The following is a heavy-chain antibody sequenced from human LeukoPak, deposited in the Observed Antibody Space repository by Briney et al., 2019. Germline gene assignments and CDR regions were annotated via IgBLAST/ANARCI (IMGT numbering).Heavy chain of an antibody. D-gene: IGHD2-2*01. V-gene: IGHV3-30-3*01. CDR2: VSKDGSNH. CDR1: GFTLSIYH. CDR3: AREMDCAITGCQGDSFDI. Sequence: PGGSLRLSCAASGFTLSIYHMHWVRQAPGKGLEWVAVVSKDGSNHYYGDSVKGRFSISRDNSRNTLSLQMNRLIDEDTAVYYCAREMDCAITGCQGDSFDIWGQGTRVTVSS. J-gene: IGHJ3*02.